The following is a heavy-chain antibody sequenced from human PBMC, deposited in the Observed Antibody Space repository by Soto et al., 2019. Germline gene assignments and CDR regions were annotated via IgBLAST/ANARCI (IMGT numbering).Heavy chain of an antibody. J-gene: IGHJ6*02. D-gene: IGHD3-10*01. Sequence: PGGSLRLSCAASGFSISDYGMEWVRQAPGKGLEWVAVISYDGSNKYYADSVKGRFTISRDNSKNTLYLQMNSLRAEDTAVYYCAKDGPYGSGTLYYYYGMDVWGQGTTVTVSS. V-gene: IGHV3-30*18. CDR3: AKDGPYGSGTLYYYYGMDV. CDR2: ISYDGSNK. CDR1: GFSISDYG.